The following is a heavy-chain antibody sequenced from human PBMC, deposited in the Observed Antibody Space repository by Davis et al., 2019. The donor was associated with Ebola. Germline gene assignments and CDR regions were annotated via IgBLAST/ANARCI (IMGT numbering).Heavy chain of an antibody. Sequence: GESLKISCAASGFTFSSYAMSWVRPAPGKGLEWVAVISYDGSNKYYADSVKGRFTISRDNSKNTLYLQMNSLRAEDTAVYYCAKDSSSSGYFDYWGQGTLVTVSS. CDR1: GFTFSSYA. J-gene: IGHJ4*02. CDR3: AKDSSSSGYFDY. V-gene: IGHV3-30*18. CDR2: ISYDGSNK. D-gene: IGHD6-13*01.